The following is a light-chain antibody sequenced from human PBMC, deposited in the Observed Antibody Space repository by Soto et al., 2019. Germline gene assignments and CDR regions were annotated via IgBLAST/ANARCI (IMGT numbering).Light chain of an antibody. J-gene: IGLJ1*01. CDR1: SSDVGGYNY. V-gene: IGLV2-8*01. CDR3: SSYAGSNNLYV. CDR2: EVS. Sequence: QSALTQPPSASGSPGQSVTISCTGTSSDVGGYNYVSWYQQHPGKAPKLMIYEVSKRPSGVPDRFSGSKSGNTASLTVSGLQAEDEADYYCSSYAGSNNLYVFGTGTQLTVL.